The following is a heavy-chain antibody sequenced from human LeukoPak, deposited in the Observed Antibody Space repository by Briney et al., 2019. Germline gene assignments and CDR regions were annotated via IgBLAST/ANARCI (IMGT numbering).Heavy chain of an antibody. V-gene: IGHV4-59*01. J-gene: IGHJ4*02. D-gene: IGHD6-13*01. CDR2: IYYSGST. Sequence: SETLSLTCTVSGGSISSYYWSWIRQPPGKGLEWIGYIYYSGSTNYNPSLKSRVTISVDTSKNQFSLKLSSVTAADTAVYYCARSTGYSIYYFDYWGQGTLVTVSP. CDR3: ARSTGYSIYYFDY. CDR1: GGSISSYY.